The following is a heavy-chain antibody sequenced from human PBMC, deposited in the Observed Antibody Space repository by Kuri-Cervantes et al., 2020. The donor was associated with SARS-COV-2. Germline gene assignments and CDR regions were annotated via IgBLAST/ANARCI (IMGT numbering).Heavy chain of an antibody. CDR3: ARMYSSSSGYYFDY. CDR1: GFTFSSYA. J-gene: IGHJ4*02. CDR2: ISYDGSNK. D-gene: IGHD6-6*01. V-gene: IGHV3-30-3*01. Sequence: GGSLRLSCEASGFTFSSYAMHWVRQAPGKGLEWVAVISYDGSNKYYADSVKGRFTISRDNAKNTLYLQMNSLRAEDTAVYYCARMYSSSSGYYFDYWGQGTLVTVSS.